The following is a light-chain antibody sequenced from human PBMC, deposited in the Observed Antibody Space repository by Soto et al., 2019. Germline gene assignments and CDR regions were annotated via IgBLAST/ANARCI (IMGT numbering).Light chain of an antibody. V-gene: IGLV2-8*01. J-gene: IGLJ2*01. CDR1: SSDVGGYNY. CDR3: SSHAGSNHVV. CDR2: EVN. Sequence: QSALTQPPSASGSPGQSVTISCTGTSSDVGGYNYVSWYQQHPGKAPKLIIYEVNKRPSGVPARFSGSKSGNTASLPVSGLQAEDEADYYCSSHAGSNHVVFGGGTKLTVL.